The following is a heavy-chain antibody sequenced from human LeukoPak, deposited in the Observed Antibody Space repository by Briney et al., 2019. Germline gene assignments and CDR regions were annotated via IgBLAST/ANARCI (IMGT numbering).Heavy chain of an antibody. CDR2: IRYDGSNK. CDR1: GYTFDDYA. J-gene: IGHJ4*02. Sequence: GRSLRLSCAASGYTFDDYAMHWVRQAPGKGLEWVAFIRYDGSNKYYADSVKGRFTISRDNSKNTLFLQMNSLRAEDTAVYYCARGSKYFGELIRRGEYYFDYWGQGTLVTVSS. CDR3: ARGSKYFGELIRRGEYYFDY. D-gene: IGHD3-10*01. V-gene: IGHV3-30*02.